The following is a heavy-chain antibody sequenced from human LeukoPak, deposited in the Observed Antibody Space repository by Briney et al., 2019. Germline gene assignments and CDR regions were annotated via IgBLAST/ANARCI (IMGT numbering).Heavy chain of an antibody. CDR2: IYSGGST. CDR3: ARVRGDYPYYFDY. Sequence: GGSLRLSCAASGFTDSSNYMSWVRQAPGKGLEWVSVIYSGGSTYYADSVKGRFTISRDNSKNTLHLQMNSLRAEDTAVYYCARVRGDYPYYFDYWGQGTLVTVSS. J-gene: IGHJ4*02. V-gene: IGHV3-53*01. CDR1: GFTDSSNY. D-gene: IGHD4-17*01.